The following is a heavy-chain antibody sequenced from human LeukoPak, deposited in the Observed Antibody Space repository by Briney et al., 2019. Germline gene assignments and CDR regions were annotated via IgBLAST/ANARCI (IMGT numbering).Heavy chain of an antibody. V-gene: IGHV3-53*01. D-gene: IGHD2-2*01. CDR1: GFTVSSNY. CDR2: IYSGGST. Sequence: GGSLRLSCAASGFTVSSNYMSWVRQAPGKGLEWVSVIYSGGSTYYADSVKGRFTISRDNSKNTLYLQMNSLRAEDTAVYYCAKGDVVIPAANHYFDYWGQGTLVTVPS. CDR3: AKGDVVIPAANHYFDY. J-gene: IGHJ4*02.